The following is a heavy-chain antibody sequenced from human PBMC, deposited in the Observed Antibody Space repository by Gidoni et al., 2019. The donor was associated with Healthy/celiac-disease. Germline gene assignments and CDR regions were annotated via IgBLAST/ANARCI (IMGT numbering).Heavy chain of an antibody. V-gene: IGHV1-2*02. CDR3: ARGGFSSIAARYNWFDP. J-gene: IGHJ5*02. D-gene: IGHD6-6*01. CDR1: GYPFPGHY. CDR2: INPNSGGT. Sequence: QVQLVQSGAEVKKPGASVKVSCKASGYPFPGHYMHWVRQAPGQGLEWMGWINPNSGGTNYAQKFQGRVTMTRDTSISTAYMELSRLRSDDTAVYYCARGGFSSIAARYNWFDPWGQGTLVTVSS.